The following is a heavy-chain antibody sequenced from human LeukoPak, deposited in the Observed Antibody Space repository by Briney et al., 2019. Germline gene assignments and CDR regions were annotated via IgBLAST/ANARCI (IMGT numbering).Heavy chain of an antibody. V-gene: IGHV3-74*01. CDR2: INNDGSST. CDR3: ARDHFDRSGYYYGFDN. J-gene: IGHJ4*02. Sequence: QPGGSLRLSCAASGFTFSSYWMHWVRQAPGKGLVWVSRINNDGSSTSYADSVKGRFTISRDNAKNTLYLQMNSLRAEDTAVYYCARDHFDRSGYYYGFDNWGREPWSPSPQ. CDR1: GFTFSSYW. D-gene: IGHD3-22*01.